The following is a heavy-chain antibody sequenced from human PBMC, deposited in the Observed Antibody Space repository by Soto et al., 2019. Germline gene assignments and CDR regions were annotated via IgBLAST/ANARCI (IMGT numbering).Heavy chain of an antibody. CDR2: IYRGGST. CDR1: GDSIRNLY. J-gene: IGHJ4*02. CDR3: ARGGFRYCSGGSCYRSDY. V-gene: IGHV4-59*11. D-gene: IGHD2-15*01. Sequence: SETLSLTCSVSGDSIRNLYWSWIRQPLGKGLEWIGYIYRGGSTKYNPSLKSRLTMSADTSKNQFSLKLTSVTAADTAVYYCARGGFRYCSGGSCYRSDYWGQGTLVTVSS.